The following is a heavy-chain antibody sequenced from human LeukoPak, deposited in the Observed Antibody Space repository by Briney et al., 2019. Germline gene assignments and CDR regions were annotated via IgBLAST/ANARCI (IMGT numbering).Heavy chain of an antibody. D-gene: IGHD2-2*02. Sequence: SETLSLTCTVSGGSISSRNSFWGWIRQSPGKGLEWIGTIYHAGSKYYNPSLKSRVTISVDTSKNQFSLKLSSVTAADTAVYYCAKDSTNTPLDYYYYMDVWGKGTAVTISS. J-gene: IGHJ6*03. CDR2: IYHAGSK. CDR3: AKDSTNTPLDYYYYMDV. V-gene: IGHV4-39*07. CDR1: GGSISSRNSF.